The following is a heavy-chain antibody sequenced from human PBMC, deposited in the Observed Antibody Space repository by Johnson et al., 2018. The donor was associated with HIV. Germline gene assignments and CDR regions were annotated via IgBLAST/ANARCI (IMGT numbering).Heavy chain of an antibody. CDR1: GFTFSSYG. D-gene: IGHD2-2*01. V-gene: IGHV3-30*19. CDR2: ISYDGSNK. Sequence: QVQLVESGGGVVQPGRSLRLSCAASGFTFSSYGMHWVRQAPGKGLEWVAVISYDGSNKYYADSVKGRFTISRDNSKNTLYLQMNSLRAEDTAVYYCARAGDRSSCPFRAFDIWGQGTMVTVSS. CDR3: ARAGDRSSCPFRAFDI. J-gene: IGHJ3*02.